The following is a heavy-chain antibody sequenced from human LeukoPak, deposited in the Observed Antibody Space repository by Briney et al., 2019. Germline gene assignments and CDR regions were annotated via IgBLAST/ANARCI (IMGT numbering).Heavy chain of an antibody. CDR2: IYHSGRA. V-gene: IGHV4-38-2*02. J-gene: IGHJ4*02. CDR3: VYYYDSSGYFN. CDR1: GYSIGSGYY. Sequence: KPSETLSLTCTVSGYSIGSGYYWGWIRQPPGKGLEWIGSIYHSGRAFYNPSLKSRVTISVDTSKNQFSLKLSYVTAADTAVYYCVYYYDSSGYFNWGQGTLVTVSS. D-gene: IGHD3-22*01.